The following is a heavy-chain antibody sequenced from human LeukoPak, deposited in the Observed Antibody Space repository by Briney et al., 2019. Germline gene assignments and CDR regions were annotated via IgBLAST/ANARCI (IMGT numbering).Heavy chain of an antibody. V-gene: IGHV4-39*07. D-gene: IGHD3-3*01. Sequence: PETLSLTCTVSGGSISSSSYYWGWIRQPPGKGLEWIGSIYYSGSTYYNPSLKSRVTISVDTSKNQFSLKLSSVTAADTAVYYCAREATGVEGDIWGQGTMVTVSS. J-gene: IGHJ3*02. CDR1: GGSISSSSYY. CDR3: AREATGVEGDI. CDR2: IYYSGST.